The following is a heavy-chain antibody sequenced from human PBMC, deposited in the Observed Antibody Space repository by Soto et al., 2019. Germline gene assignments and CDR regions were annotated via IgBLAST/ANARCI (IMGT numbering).Heavy chain of an antibody. V-gene: IGHV3-23*01. CDR2: ISGSGGST. CDR3: AKDPMYDFWSDWFDP. J-gene: IGHJ5*02. D-gene: IGHD3-3*01. Sequence: GGSLRLSCAASGFTFSSYAMIWVRQAPGKGLEWVSAISGSGGSTYYADSVKGRFTISRDNSKNTLYLQMNSLRAEDTAVYYCAKDPMYDFWSDWFDPWGQGTLVTVSS. CDR1: GFTFSSYA.